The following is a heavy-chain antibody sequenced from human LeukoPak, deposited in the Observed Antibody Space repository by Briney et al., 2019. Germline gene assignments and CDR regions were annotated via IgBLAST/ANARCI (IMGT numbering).Heavy chain of an antibody. CDR1: GFTVSSNY. CDR3: AKSWRYYDSSNYYAFDI. J-gene: IGHJ3*02. V-gene: IGHV3-53*01. Sequence: GGSLRLSCAASGFTVSSNYMSWVRQAPGKGLEWVSSSGDNTRYADSVKGRFTISRDNSKNTLDLQMNGLRAEDTAVYYCAKSWRYYDSSNYYAFDIWGQGTMVTVSS. CDR2: SGDNT. D-gene: IGHD3-22*01.